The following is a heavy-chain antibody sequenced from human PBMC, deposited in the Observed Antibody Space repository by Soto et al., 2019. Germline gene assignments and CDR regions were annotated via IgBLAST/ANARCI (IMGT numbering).Heavy chain of an antibody. J-gene: IGHJ6*03. Sequence: EVYMLESGGGLVQPGGSLRLSCAAPGFTFSSYAMSWVRQAPGKGLEWVSIITGGGRTTYYADSVKGRFTISRDNPANMLYLQMNSLRAEDTATYYCARSDWNIYNYNYVDVWGEGTTVTVSS. D-gene: IGHD1-1*01. V-gene: IGHV3-23*01. CDR1: GFTFSSYA. CDR2: ITGGGRTT. CDR3: ARSDWNIYNYNYVDV.